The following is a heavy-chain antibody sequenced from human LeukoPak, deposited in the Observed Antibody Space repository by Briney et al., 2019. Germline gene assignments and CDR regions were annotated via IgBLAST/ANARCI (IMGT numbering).Heavy chain of an antibody. V-gene: IGHV1-2*02. D-gene: IGHD1-26*01. CDR3: AREYGIGNAFDI. CDR1: GYTFTDYY. CDR2: INPNSGAT. J-gene: IGHJ3*02. Sequence: ASVKVSCKASGYTFTDYYIHWVRQAPGQGLEWVGWINPNSGATDYAQKFQGRVTMTRDTSINTAFMDLSRLRSDVTAVYYCAREYGIGNAFDIWGQGTMVTVSS.